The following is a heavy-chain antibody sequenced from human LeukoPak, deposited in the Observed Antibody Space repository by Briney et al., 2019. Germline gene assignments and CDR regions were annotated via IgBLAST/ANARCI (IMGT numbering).Heavy chain of an antibody. CDR2: IIPIFGTA. V-gene: IGHV1-69*05. J-gene: IGHJ4*02. CDR1: GGTFSNYA. Sequence: SVKVSCKASGGTFSNYAISWVRQAPGQGLEWVGGIIPIFGTANYAQKFQGRVTITTAESTSTACMELSSLRSEDTAVYYCARAGYCSSTSCHFDYWGQGTLVTVSS. CDR3: ARAGYCSSTSCHFDY. D-gene: IGHD2-2*01.